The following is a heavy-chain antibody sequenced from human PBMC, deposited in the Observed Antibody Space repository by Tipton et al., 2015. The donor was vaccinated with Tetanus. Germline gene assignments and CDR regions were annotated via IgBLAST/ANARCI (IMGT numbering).Heavy chain of an antibody. V-gene: IGHV3-33*08. CDR2: SWYDGTDK. D-gene: IGHD2-15*01. CDR1: GDSISIFY. Sequence: LSLTCTVSGDSISIFYWTWIRQASGKGLEWLAVSWYDGTDKYYADSVKGRFTISRDNSKNTLYLQMNSLRAEDTALYYCAREADCSGGSCFSGDFDTWGQGTQVTVSS. J-gene: IGHJ4*02. CDR3: AREADCSGGSCFSGDFDT.